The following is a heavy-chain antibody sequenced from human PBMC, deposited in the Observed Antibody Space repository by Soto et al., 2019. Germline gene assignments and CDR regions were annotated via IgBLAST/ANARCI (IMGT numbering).Heavy chain of an antibody. D-gene: IGHD6-6*01. J-gene: IGHJ4*02. CDR1: GFTFSNYA. CDR2: ISSSGDWT. V-gene: IGHV3-23*01. CDR3: AKSITARPFDY. Sequence: PGGSLRLSCAASGFTFSNYAMSWVRQAPGKGLEWVSAISSSGDWTYYADSVKGRFTISRDNSKNTLSLQMISLRAEDTAVYYCAKSITARPFDYWGQGALVTVSS.